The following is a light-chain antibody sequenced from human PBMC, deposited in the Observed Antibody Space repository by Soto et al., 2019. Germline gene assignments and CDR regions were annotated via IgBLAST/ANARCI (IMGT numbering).Light chain of an antibody. CDR3: CSYAGSSTWV. V-gene: IGLV2-23*01. J-gene: IGLJ3*02. Sequence: QSALTQPASVSGSPGQSITISCTGTSSDVGNYNLVSWYQQHPGKAPKLMIYEGTKRPSGVSDRFSGSKSGNTASLTISGLQAEDVADYYCCSYAGSSTWVFGGGTQLTVL. CDR2: EGT. CDR1: SSDVGNYNL.